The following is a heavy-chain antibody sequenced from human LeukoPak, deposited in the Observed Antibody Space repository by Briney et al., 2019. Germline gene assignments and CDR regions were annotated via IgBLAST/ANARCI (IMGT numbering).Heavy chain of an antibody. J-gene: IGHJ5*02. V-gene: IGHV3-11*01. D-gene: IGHD6-13*01. CDR2: ISSSGSTI. CDR3: ARDVGSSWSEGNWFDP. CDR1: GFTFSDYY. Sequence: GGSLRLSCAASGFTFSDYYMSWIRQAPGKGLEWVSYISSSGSTIYYADSVKGRFTISRDNAKNSLYLQMNSLRDEDTAVYYCARDVGSSWSEGNWFDPWGQGTLVTVSS.